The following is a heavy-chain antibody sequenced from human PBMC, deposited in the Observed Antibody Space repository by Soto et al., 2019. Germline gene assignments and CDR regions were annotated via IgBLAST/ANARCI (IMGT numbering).Heavy chain of an antibody. CDR1: GGSISSYY. D-gene: IGHD5-12*01. CDR2: VYYSGST. J-gene: IGHJ4*02. CDR3: ARLDGYNYPFDY. V-gene: IGHV4-59*08. Sequence: SETLSLTCTVSGGSISSYYWSWIRQPPGKGLEWIGYVYYSGSTNYNPSLKSRVTISVDTSKNQFSLRLSSVTAADTAVYFCARLDGYNYPFDYWGQGTLVTVSS.